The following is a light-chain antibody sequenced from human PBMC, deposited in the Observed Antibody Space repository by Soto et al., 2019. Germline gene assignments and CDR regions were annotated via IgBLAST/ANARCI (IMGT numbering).Light chain of an antibody. CDR1: QDIAIY. Sequence: IQVTQSPSSLSASVGDIGTITCRASQDIAIYLAWYQQQPGEAPKMLIYAASNLYGGVPSRFSGSGSGTDFALTITSLQAEDFATYYCQQLRMYPSTFGGGTKVDVK. V-gene: IGKV1-9*01. J-gene: IGKJ4*01. CDR3: QQLRMYPST. CDR2: AAS.